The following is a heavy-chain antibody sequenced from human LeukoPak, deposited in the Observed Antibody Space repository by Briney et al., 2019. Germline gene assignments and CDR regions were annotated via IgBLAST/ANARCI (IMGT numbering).Heavy chain of an antibody. D-gene: IGHD6-19*01. CDR2: ISAGSNYI. CDR3: AKEATSGWPDY. CDR1: AFTFSSYS. J-gene: IGHJ4*02. V-gene: IGHV3-21*01. Sequence: GGSLRLSCEASAFTFSSYSMNWVRQAPGKGLEWVSSISAGSNYIYYADSVKGRFTISRDNSNNTLYLQMNSLRPEDTAVYYCAKEATSGWPDYWGQGTLVTVSS.